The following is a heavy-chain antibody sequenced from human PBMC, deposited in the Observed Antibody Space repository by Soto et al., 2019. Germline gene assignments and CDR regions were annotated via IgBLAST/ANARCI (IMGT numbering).Heavy chain of an antibody. J-gene: IGHJ4*02. CDR2: ISAYNGNT. Sequence: QVQLVQSGAEVKKPGASVKVSCKASGYTFTSYGISWVRQAPGQGLEWMGWISAYNGNTNYAQKRQGRVTMTTDTYTSTAYMELRSLGSDDKAVYYCARPRGYSYGFDYWGQGTMVTVSS. CDR1: GYTFTSYG. V-gene: IGHV1-18*01. CDR3: ARPRGYSYGFDY. D-gene: IGHD5-18*01.